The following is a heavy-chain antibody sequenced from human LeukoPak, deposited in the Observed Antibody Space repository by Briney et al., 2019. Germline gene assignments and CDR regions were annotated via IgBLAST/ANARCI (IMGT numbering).Heavy chain of an antibody. J-gene: IGHJ5*02. Sequence: SETLSLTCTVSGGSISSYYWSWIRQPPGKGLEWIGYIYYSGSTNYNPSLKSRVTISVDTSKNQFSLKLSPVTAADTAVYYCARLHSDYSNYVGSWFDPWGQGTLVTVSS. V-gene: IGHV4-59*01. D-gene: IGHD4-11*01. CDR3: ARLHSDYSNYVGSWFDP. CDR2: IYYSGST. CDR1: GGSISSYY.